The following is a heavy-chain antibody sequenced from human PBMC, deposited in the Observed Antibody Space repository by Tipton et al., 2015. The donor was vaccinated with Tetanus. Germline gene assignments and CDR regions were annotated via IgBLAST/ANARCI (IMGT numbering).Heavy chain of an antibody. CDR1: GGSSSSFY. D-gene: IGHD2-15*01. CDR2: VHPRGST. V-gene: IGHV4-34*01. CDR3: ARQADNWFDP. J-gene: IGHJ5*02. Sequence: TLSLTCEVSGGSSSSFYWSWIRQPPGGGLEWIGEVHPRGSTNYNPSLKSRVTISLDTSKTHFYLNLSSVTAADTAVYYCARQADNWFDPWGPGTRVTVSS.